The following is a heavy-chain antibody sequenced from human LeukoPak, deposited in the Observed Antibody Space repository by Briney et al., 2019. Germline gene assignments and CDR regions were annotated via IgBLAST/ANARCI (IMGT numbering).Heavy chain of an antibody. CDR2: IYYSGST. V-gene: IGHV4-31*03. Sequence: TSQTLSLTCTVSGGSISSGGYYWSWIRQHPGKGLEWIGYIYYSGSTYYNPSLKSRVTISVDTSKNQFSLKLSSVTAADTAVYYCARINAGYSSGWIHYYGMDVWGQGTTVTVSS. J-gene: IGHJ6*02. D-gene: IGHD6-19*01. CDR3: ARINAGYSSGWIHYYGMDV. CDR1: GGSISSGGYY.